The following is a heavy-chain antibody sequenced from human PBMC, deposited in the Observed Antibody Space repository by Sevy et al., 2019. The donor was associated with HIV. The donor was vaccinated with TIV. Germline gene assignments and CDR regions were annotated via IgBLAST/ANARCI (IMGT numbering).Heavy chain of an antibody. J-gene: IGHJ4*02. CDR2: ISVGGGRT. D-gene: IGHD3-22*01. Sequence: GGSLRLSCAASGFTFSSYAMSWVRQAPGKGLEWVSAISVGGGRTYYADSVKGRFTISRDNSKNTLYLQMNSLRAEDTAVYYWEKGGGTTTSATYYLDSSGYRWFDYWGQGTLVTVSS. CDR1: GFTFSSYA. CDR3: EKGGGTTTSATYYLDSSGYRWFDY. V-gene: IGHV3-23*01.